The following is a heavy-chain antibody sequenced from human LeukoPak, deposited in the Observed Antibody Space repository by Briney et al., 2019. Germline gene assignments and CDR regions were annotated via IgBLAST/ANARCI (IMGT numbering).Heavy chain of an antibody. CDR1: GYTFTSYG. J-gene: IGHJ4*02. D-gene: IGHD1-26*01. V-gene: IGHV1-18*01. CDR3: ARDRGIIVGATLDY. CDR2: ISAYNGNT. Sequence: GASVKVSCKASGYTFTSYGISWMRQAPGQGLEWMGWISAYNGNTNYAQKLQGRVTMTTDTSTSTAYMELRSLRSDDTAVYYCARDRGIIVGATLDYWGQGTLVTVSS.